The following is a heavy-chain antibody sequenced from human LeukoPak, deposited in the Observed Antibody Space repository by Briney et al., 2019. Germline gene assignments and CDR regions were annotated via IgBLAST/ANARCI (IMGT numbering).Heavy chain of an antibody. CDR2: ISYDGSNK. Sequence: PGGSLRLSCAASGFTFSSYGMHWVRQAPGKGLEWVAVISYDGSNKYYADSVKGRFTISRDNSKNTLYLQMNSLRAEDTAVYYCAKDLDIVVVPAAISLDYWGQGTLVTVSS. J-gene: IGHJ4*02. V-gene: IGHV3-30*18. CDR3: AKDLDIVVVPAAISLDY. CDR1: GFTFSSYG. D-gene: IGHD2-2*03.